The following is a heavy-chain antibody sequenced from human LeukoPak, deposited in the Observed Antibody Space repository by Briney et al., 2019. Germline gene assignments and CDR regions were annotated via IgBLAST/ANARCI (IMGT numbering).Heavy chain of an antibody. CDR3: AREIAVGAITNYY. D-gene: IGHD1-26*01. J-gene: IGHJ4*02. Sequence: TGGSLRLSCAASGFTFSSYWMSWVRQAPGKGLEWVANIKEDGSEKYYVDSVKGRFTISRDNAKNSLYLQMNSLRAEDTAVYYCAREIAVGAITNYYWGQGTLVTVSS. CDR2: IKEDGSEK. V-gene: IGHV3-7*05. CDR1: GFTFSSYW.